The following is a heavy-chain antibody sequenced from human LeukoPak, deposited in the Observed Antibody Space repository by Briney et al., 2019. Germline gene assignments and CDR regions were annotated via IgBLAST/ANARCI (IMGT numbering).Heavy chain of an antibody. CDR1: GFTFSSYT. J-gene: IGHJ4*02. D-gene: IGHD7-27*01. CDR2: ITTSDGNT. CDR3: AKDGGLWVSAHWGDS. Sequence: AGGSLRLSCAASGFTFSSYTMSWGRQAPGEGLERVSTITTSDGNTYYADSVKGRFTVSRDNSKNTLFLQMNSLRAEDTAVYYCAKDGGLWVSAHWGDSWGRGTLVTVSS. V-gene: IGHV3-23*01.